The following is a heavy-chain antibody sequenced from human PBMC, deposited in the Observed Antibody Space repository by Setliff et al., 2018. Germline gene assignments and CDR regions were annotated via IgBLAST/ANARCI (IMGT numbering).Heavy chain of an antibody. J-gene: IGHJ6*03. Sequence: SETLSLTCTVSGGSISSSSYYWGWIRQPPGKGLEWIGSIYYSGSTYYNPSLKSRVTISVDKSKNQFSLNLSSVTAADTAVYYCARLGGSSTSGGFYYFYYYMDVWGKGTTVTVSS. V-gene: IGHV4-39*01. CDR1: GGSISSSSYY. CDR2: IYYSGST. D-gene: IGHD2-2*01. CDR3: ARLGGSSTSGGFYYFYYYMDV.